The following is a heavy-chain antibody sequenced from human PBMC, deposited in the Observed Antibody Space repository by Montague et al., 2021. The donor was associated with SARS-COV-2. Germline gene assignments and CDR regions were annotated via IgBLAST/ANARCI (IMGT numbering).Heavy chain of an antibody. CDR2: ISYTGRT. V-gene: IGHV4-39*01. CDR3: ARQLPSYCASNKFYPYYFDC. CDR1: GGSISSPDYY. D-gene: IGHD2-21*01. Sequence: SETLSLTCTVSGGSISSPDYYWGWIRQSPGKGLEWIGSISYTGRTYYNPSLRSRVSFSMDTSKNHFSLSLSSVTVADTAVYFCARQLPSYCASNKFYPYYFDCWGQGALVTVSS. J-gene: IGHJ4*02.